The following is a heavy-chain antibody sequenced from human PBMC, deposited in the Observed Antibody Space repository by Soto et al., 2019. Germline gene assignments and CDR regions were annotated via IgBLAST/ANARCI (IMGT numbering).Heavy chain of an antibody. CDR1: GFTVSSNY. D-gene: IGHD2-15*01. Sequence: GGSLRLSCAASGFTVSSNYMSWVRQAPGKGLEWVSVIYSGGSTYYPDSVKGRFTISRHNSKNTLYLQMNSLRAEDTAVYYCARDQANPGIVDEPPYYYYMDVWGKGTTVTVSS. CDR3: ARDQANPGIVDEPPYYYYMDV. CDR2: IYSGGST. J-gene: IGHJ6*03. V-gene: IGHV3-53*04.